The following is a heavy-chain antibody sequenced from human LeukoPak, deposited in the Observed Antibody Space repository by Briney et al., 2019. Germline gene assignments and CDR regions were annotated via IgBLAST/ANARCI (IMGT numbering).Heavy chain of an antibody. CDR1: GFTLSIFS. V-gene: IGHV3-21*01. D-gene: IGHD6-19*01. Sequence: PGGSLRLSCAASGFTLSIFSMNWLRQAPGKGLGWVSCISRRSDSIYYADSVKGRFTISRDNAKNTLYLQMSRLSVEDTGVYFCARGTVAGTIQHWGQGTLVSVSS. J-gene: IGHJ1*01. CDR2: ISRRSDSI. CDR3: ARGTVAGTIQH.